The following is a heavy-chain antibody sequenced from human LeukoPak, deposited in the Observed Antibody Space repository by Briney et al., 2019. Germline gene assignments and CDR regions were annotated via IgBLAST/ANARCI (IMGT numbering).Heavy chain of an antibody. Sequence: GASVKVSCKVSGYSLTELSMHWVRQAPGKGLEWMGGFDPEDGETPIFAQKFQGRVTMTEDTSTDTAHMELSSLRSEDTAVYYCATGTIYCSSCSDDYWGQGTLVTVSS. J-gene: IGHJ4*02. V-gene: IGHV1-24*01. CDR3: ATGTIYCSSCSDDY. CDR2: FDPEDGET. CDR1: GYSLTELS. D-gene: IGHD2-2*01.